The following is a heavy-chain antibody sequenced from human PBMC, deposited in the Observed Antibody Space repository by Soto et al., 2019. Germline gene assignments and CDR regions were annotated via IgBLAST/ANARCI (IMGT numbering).Heavy chain of an antibody. CDR3: ASPGVAAAADYYYYGMDV. V-gene: IGHV1-46*01. J-gene: IGHJ6*02. CDR2: INPSGGST. CDR1: GYTFTSHY. D-gene: IGHD6-13*01. Sequence: ASVKVSCKASGYTFTSHYMHWVRQAPGQGLEWMGIINPSGGSTSYAQKFQGRVTMTRDTSTSTVYMELSSLRSEDTAVYYCASPGVAAAADYYYYGMDVSGQGTTVTVSS.